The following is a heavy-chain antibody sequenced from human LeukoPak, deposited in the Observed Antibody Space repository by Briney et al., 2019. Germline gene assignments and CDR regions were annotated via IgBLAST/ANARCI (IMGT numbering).Heavy chain of an antibody. CDR2: INPSGGST. Sequence: SVKVSCKASGYTFTSYYMHWVRQAPGQGLEWMGIINPSGGSTSYAQKFQGRVTMTRDMSTSTVYMELSSLRSEDTAVYYCATDLGDSYGYVGHYFDYWGQGTLVTVSS. D-gene: IGHD5-18*01. CDR3: ATDLGDSYGYVGHYFDY. J-gene: IGHJ4*02. V-gene: IGHV1-46*01. CDR1: GYTFTSYY.